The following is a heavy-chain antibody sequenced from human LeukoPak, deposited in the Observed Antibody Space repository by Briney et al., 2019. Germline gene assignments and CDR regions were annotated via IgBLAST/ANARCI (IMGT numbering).Heavy chain of an antibody. CDR2: ISYDGSNK. CDR3: ARGYFGY. D-gene: IGHD3-10*01. V-gene: IGHV3-30*01. J-gene: IGHJ4*02. Sequence: GRSLRLSCAASGFTFSSYAMHWVRQAPGKGLEWVAVISYDGSNKYYADSVKGRFTISRDNSKNTLYLQMNSLRAEDTAVYYCARGYFGYWGQGTLVTVSS. CDR1: GFTFSSYA.